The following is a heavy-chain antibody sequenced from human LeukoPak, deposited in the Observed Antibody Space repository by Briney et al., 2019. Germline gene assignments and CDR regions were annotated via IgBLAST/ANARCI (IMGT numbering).Heavy chain of an antibody. D-gene: IGHD6-19*01. CDR1: GFTFSSYG. Sequence: GGSLRLSCAASGFTFSSYGMHWVRQAPGKGLEWVAVISYDGSNKYYADSVKGRFTISRDNSKNTLYLQMGSLRAEDMAVYYCARASRYSSGWYDYWGQGTLVTVSS. CDR2: ISYDGSNK. J-gene: IGHJ4*02. V-gene: IGHV3-30*03. CDR3: ARASRYSSGWYDY.